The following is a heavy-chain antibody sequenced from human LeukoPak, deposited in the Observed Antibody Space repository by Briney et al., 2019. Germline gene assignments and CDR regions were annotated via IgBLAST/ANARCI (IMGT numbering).Heavy chain of an antibody. CDR2: VHLDGRT. CDR1: GGSVSSTNW. Sequence: SETLSLTCGVSGGSVSSTNWWTWIRPPPGKGLEWIGEVHLDGRTNFNPSLKSRLTMSVDLSENHVSLKLTSVTAADTAVYYCAREGGFYRPFDYSGQGTLVTVSS. D-gene: IGHD6-25*01. CDR3: AREGGFYRPFDY. V-gene: IGHV4-4*02. J-gene: IGHJ4*02.